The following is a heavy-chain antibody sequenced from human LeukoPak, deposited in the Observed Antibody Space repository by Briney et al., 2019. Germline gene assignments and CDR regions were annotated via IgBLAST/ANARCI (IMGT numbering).Heavy chain of an antibody. D-gene: IGHD6-19*01. J-gene: IGHJ4*02. CDR3: ARDQDSSGWYYTLDY. CDR2: IWYDGSNK. V-gene: IGHV3-33*01. CDR1: GFTFSSYG. Sequence: PGGSLRLSCAASGFTFSSYGMHWVRQAPGKGLEWVAVIWYDGSNKYYADFVKGRFTISGDNSKNTLYLQMNSLRAEDTAVYYCARDQDSSGWYYTLDYWGQGTLVTVSS.